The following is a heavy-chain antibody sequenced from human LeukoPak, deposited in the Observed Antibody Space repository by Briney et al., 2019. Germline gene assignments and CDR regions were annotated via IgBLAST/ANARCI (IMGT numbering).Heavy chain of an antibody. J-gene: IGHJ5*02. V-gene: IGHV4-4*07. Sequence: PSETLSLTCTVSGDSISSNYWSWIRQPAGKGLEWIARIHPSGSTDYNPSLESRVTISVDTSKNQFSLKLTSVTAADTAVYHCARDRGGSSWYNWFDAWGQGTLVTVSS. CDR1: GDSISSNY. CDR3: ARDRGGSSWYNWFDA. CDR2: IHPSGST. D-gene: IGHD6-13*01.